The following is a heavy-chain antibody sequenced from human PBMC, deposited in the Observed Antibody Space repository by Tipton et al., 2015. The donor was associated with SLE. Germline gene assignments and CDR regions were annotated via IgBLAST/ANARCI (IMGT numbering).Heavy chain of an antibody. CDR1: GYTFTSYG. CDR2: ISAYNGNT. J-gene: IGHJ4*02. Sequence: QSGAEVKKPGASVKVSCKASGYTFTSYGISWVRQAPGQGLEWMGWISAYNGNTYYAQKLQGRVTMTTDTSTSTAYMELRSLRSDDTAVYYCARVGMTYYYDSSGLDYWGQGTLVTVSS. CDR3: ARVGMTYYYDSSGLDY. V-gene: IGHV1-18*04. D-gene: IGHD3-22*01.